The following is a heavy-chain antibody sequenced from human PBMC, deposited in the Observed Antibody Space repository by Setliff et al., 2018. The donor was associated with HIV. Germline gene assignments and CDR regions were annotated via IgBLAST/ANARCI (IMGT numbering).Heavy chain of an antibody. CDR2: INHSGST. J-gene: IGHJ5*02. D-gene: IGHD4-4*01. CDR3: ARGRMATVLIRNWIDP. Sequence: PSQTLSLTCAVYGGSLSGYYWTWIRQPPGKGLEWIGEINHSGSTNYNPSLKSRVTISIDTSKNQFSLKLSSVTAADTAMYYCARGRMATVLIRNWIDPWGQGSLVTLSS. CDR1: GGSLSGYY. V-gene: IGHV4-34*01.